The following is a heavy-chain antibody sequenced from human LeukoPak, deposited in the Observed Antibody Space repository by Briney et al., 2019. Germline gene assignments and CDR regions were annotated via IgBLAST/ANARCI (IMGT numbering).Heavy chain of an antibody. V-gene: IGHV1-8*02. D-gene: IGHD4-11*01. Sequence: ASVKVSCKASGGTFSSYAISWVRQATGQGLEWMGWMNPNSGNTGYAQKFQGRVTMTRNTSISTAYMELSSLRSEDTAVYYCARVEAVTNLDYWGQGTLVTVSS. J-gene: IGHJ4*02. CDR2: MNPNSGNT. CDR1: GGTFSSYA. CDR3: ARVEAVTNLDY.